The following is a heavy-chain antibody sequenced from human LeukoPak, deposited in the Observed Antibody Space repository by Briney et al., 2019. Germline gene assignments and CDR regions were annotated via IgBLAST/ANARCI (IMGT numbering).Heavy chain of an antibody. CDR2: IDPNSGDT. CDR3: ARSGMTGRFDP. V-gene: IGHV1-2*02. CDR1: GYTFTAYY. D-gene: IGHD1-26*01. Sequence: ASVKVSCKAPGYTFTAYYMHWVRQAPGQGLEWMGWIDPNSGDTNYAQKFQGRVTMTRGTSVSTAYMELSRLRSDDTAVYYCARSGMTGRFDPWGQGTLVTVSS. J-gene: IGHJ5*02.